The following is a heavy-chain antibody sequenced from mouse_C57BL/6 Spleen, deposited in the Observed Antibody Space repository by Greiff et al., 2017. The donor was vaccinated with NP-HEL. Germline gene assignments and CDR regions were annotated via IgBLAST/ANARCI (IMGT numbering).Heavy chain of an antibody. Sequence: QVQLQQSGAELVKPGASVKLSCKASGYTFTSYWMHWVKQRPGQGLEWIGMIHPNSGSTNYNEKFKSKATLTVDKSSSTAYMQLSSLTSEDSAVYYCARRHYYGSSYFAMDYWGQGTSVTVSS. J-gene: IGHJ4*01. D-gene: IGHD1-1*01. CDR2: IHPNSGST. CDR1: GYTFTSYW. CDR3: ARRHYYGSSYFAMDY. V-gene: IGHV1-64*01.